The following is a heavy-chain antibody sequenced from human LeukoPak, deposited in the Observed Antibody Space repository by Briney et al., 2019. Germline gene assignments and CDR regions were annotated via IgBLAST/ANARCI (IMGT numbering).Heavy chain of an antibody. J-gene: IGHJ4*02. Sequence: GASVKVSCKASGGTFSSYAISWVRQAPGQGLEWMGRIIPIFGTANYAQKFQGRVTITTDESTSTAYMELSSLRSEDPAVYYCARHPRATVTMGPYFDYWGQGTLVTVSS. D-gene: IGHD4-17*01. CDR2: IIPIFGTA. V-gene: IGHV1-69*05. CDR1: GGTFSSYA. CDR3: ARHPRATVTMGPYFDY.